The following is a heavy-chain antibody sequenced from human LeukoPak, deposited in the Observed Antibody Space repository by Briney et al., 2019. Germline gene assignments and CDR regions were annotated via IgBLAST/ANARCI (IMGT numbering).Heavy chain of an antibody. CDR1: GFIFSGST. CDR3: TNLMSYSGFIDI. V-gene: IGHV3-73*01. Sequence: GGSLRLPCAASGFIFSGSTIHWVRQASGKGLEWVGRIRSKANSYATAYAASVKGRFTVSRDDSKNTAYLQMNSMKTEDTAVYYCTNLMSYSGFIDIWGQGTMVTVSS. D-gene: IGHD1-26*01. CDR2: IRSKANSYAT. J-gene: IGHJ3*02.